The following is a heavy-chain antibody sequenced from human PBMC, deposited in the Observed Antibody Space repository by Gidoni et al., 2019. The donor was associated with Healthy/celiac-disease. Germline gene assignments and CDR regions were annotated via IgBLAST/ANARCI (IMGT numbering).Heavy chain of an antibody. J-gene: IGHJ5*02. CDR1: GFTFSSYA. D-gene: IGHD6-13*01. Sequence: EVQLLESGGGLVQPGGSLRLSCAASGFTFSSYAMSWVRQAPGKGLEWVSAISGSGGSTYYADSVKGRFTISRDNSKNTLYLQMNSLRAEDTAVYYCAKERRGLISSWYAGWFDPWGQGTLVTVSS. V-gene: IGHV3-23*01. CDR2: ISGSGGST. CDR3: AKERRGLISSWYAGWFDP.